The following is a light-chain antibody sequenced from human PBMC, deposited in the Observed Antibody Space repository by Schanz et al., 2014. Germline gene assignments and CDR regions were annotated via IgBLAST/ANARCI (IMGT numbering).Light chain of an antibody. CDR3: ISYTSSRTKGV. Sequence: QSALTQPASVSGSPGQSITISCTGTSSDVGSYKLVSWYQQHPGKAPKVIIYDVSDRPSGVSNRFSGSKSGNTASLTISGLQPEDEADYYCISYTSSRTKGVFGGGTKLTVL. CDR2: DVS. J-gene: IGLJ3*02. CDR1: SSDVGSYKL. V-gene: IGLV2-14*02.